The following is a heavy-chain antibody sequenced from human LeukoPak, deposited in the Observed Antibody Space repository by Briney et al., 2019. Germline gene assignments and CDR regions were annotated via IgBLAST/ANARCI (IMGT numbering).Heavy chain of an antibody. CDR2: IKYDGDEE. J-gene: IGHJ3*02. CDR3: ARRCTASDAFDI. V-gene: IGHV3-7*01. D-gene: IGHD2-8*01. CDR1: GFTFSDYW. Sequence: GGSLRLSCAASGFTFSDYWMSWMRQAPGKGLEWVANIKYDGDEEYYVDSVKGRFTISRDNSKNTLYLQMNSLRAEDTAVYYCARRCTASDAFDIWGQGTMATVSS.